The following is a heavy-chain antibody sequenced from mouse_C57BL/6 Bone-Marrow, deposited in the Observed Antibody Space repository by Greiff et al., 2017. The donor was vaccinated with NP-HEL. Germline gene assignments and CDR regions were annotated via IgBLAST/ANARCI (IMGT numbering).Heavy chain of an antibody. D-gene: IGHD2-1*01. J-gene: IGHJ3*01. CDR1: GYTFTSYG. CDR2: IYPRSGNT. CDR3: ASYGNYEAWFAY. Sequence: QVQLQQSGAELARPGASVKLSCKASGYTFTSYGISRVKQRTGQGLEWIGEIYPRSGNTYYNEKFKGKATLTADKSSSTAYMELRSLTSEDSAVYFCASYGNYEAWFAYWGQGTLVTVSA. V-gene: IGHV1-81*01.